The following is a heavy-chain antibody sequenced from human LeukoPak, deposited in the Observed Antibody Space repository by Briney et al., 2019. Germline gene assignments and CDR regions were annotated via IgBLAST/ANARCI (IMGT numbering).Heavy chain of an antibody. CDR3: AREDYYFDS. CDR1: GGSITAYY. J-gene: IGHJ4*02. V-gene: IGHV4-34*01. Sequence: SETLSLTCSVYGGSITAYYWSWIRQPPGKGLEWIGEINHSRGTKYNPSLESRVTILLDASKNEFSVNLNSVTAADTAVYYCAREDYYFDSWGQGTLVTVSS. CDR2: INHSRGT.